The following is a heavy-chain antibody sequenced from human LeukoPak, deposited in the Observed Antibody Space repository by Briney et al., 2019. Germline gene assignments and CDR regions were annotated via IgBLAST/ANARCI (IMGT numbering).Heavy chain of an antibody. CDR2: INHSGST. Sequence: PSETLSLTCAVYGGSFSGYYWSWIRQPPGKGLEWIGEINHSGSTNYNPSLKGRVTISVDTSKNQFSLKLSSVTAADTAIYYCARETAAAGSFIAINDYWGQGTLVTVSS. D-gene: IGHD6-13*01. V-gene: IGHV4-34*01. CDR3: ARETAAAGSFIAINDY. CDR1: GGSFSGYY. J-gene: IGHJ4*02.